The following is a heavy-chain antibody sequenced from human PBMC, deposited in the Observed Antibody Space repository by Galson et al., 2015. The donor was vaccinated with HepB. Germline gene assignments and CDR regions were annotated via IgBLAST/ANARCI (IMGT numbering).Heavy chain of an antibody. D-gene: IGHD3-3*01. V-gene: IGHV3-7*03. Sequence: SLRLSCAAFGFTFRNYWMSWVRQAPGKGLAWVATINRDGSEKYYVDSVKGRFTVSRDNAKNSLHLQMNNLRAEDTAVYYCVRGLEIHGKLFESWGQGILVTVSS. CDR2: INRDGSEK. CDR3: VRGLEIHGKLFES. CDR1: GFTFRNYW. J-gene: IGHJ4*02.